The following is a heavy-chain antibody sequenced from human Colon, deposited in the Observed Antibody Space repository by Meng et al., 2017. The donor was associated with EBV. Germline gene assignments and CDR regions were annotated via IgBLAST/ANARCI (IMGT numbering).Heavy chain of an antibody. CDR2: IYHSGST. Sequence: ESGLDMGKPSATLSVTCAVSGGYLSSRSWWSWVRQPPGKGLEWIGEIYHSGSTNYNPSLKSRVTISVDESKNQFSLRLSSVTAADTAVYYCARVGAYCGGDCYHPRWGQGTLVTVSS. J-gene: IGHJ4*02. CDR3: ARVGAYCGGDCYHPR. V-gene: IGHV4-4*02. D-gene: IGHD2-21*02. CDR1: GGYLSSRSW.